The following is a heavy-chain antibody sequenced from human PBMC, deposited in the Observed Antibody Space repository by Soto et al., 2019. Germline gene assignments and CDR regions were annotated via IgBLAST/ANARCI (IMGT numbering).Heavy chain of an antibody. J-gene: IGHJ3*01. D-gene: IGHD2-21*02. Sequence: QMQLQESGSGLVKPSQTLSLTCTVSGVSIGTGGFSWSWIRQPPGKGLEWIGYIYHTGNTYYNPSLQSRVSISVDRSTNQFCLKVYSVTAADTAVYYCARSYCGGDCSSDYEAFDVWGQGRLVTVSS. V-gene: IGHV4-30-2*01. CDR2: IYHTGNT. CDR1: GVSIGTGGFS. CDR3: ARSYCGGDCSSDYEAFDV.